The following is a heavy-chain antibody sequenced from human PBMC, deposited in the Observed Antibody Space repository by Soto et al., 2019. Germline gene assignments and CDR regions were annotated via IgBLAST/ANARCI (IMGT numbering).Heavy chain of an antibody. V-gene: IGHV3-33*01. J-gene: IGHJ6*02. CDR1: GFTFSSYG. D-gene: IGHD3-10*01. Sequence: SLRLSCAASGFTFSSYGMHWVRQAPGKGLEWVAVIWYDGSNKYYADSVKGRFTISRDNSKNTLYLQMNSLRAEDTAVYYCARGRRGSGFYRMAVWAQGTTVIV. CDR3: ARGRRGSGFYRMAV. CDR2: IWYDGSNK.